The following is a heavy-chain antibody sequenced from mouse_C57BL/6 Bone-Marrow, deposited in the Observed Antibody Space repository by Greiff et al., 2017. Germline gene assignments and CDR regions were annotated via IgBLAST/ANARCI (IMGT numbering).Heavy chain of an antibody. CDR3: SSFDGNYFDF. CDR1: GFNIKDDY. Sequence: VQLKESGAELVRPGASVKLSCTASGFNIKDDYIHWVKQRPEQGLEWIGWIDPEIGDTEYASKFQGQATITSDTSSNTAYLQLSSLTSEDTAVYYCSSFDGNYFDFWGQGTPRTVAS. D-gene: IGHD2-3*01. V-gene: IGHV14-4*01. CDR2: IDPEIGDT. J-gene: IGHJ2*01.